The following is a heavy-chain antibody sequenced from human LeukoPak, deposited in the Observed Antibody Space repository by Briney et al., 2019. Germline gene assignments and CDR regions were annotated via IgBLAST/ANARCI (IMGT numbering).Heavy chain of an antibody. J-gene: IGHJ4*02. CDR3: ARQKPYGGYYSN. D-gene: IGHD3-22*01. V-gene: IGHV4-34*01. Sequence: PSETLSLTCAVYGGSFSGYYWSWIRQPPGKGLEWIGEINHSGSTNYNPSLKSRVTISVDTSKNQFSLKLSSVTAADTAVYYCARQKPYGGYYSNWGQGTLVTVSS. CDR1: GGSFSGYY. CDR2: INHSGST.